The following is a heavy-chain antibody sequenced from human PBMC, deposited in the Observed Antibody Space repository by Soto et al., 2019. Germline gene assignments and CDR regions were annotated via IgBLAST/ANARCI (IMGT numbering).Heavy chain of an antibody. CDR1: GGSISSYY. CDR2: IYYSGGT. Sequence: SETLSLTCTVSGGSISSYYWSWIRQPPGKGLDWIGYIYYSGGTSYNPSLKSRVAISVDTSKNQFSLKLSSVTAADTAVYYCARGAGQKSPRITIFGVVPPVVFDYMDVWGKGTTLTVSS. J-gene: IGHJ6*03. CDR3: ARGAGQKSPRITIFGVVPPVVFDYMDV. D-gene: IGHD3-3*01. V-gene: IGHV4-59*01.